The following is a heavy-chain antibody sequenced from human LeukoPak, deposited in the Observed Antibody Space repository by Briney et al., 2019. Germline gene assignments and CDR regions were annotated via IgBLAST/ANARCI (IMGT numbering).Heavy chain of an antibody. Sequence: PGGSLRLSCAASGFTFSSYGMRWVRQAPGKGLEWVAVIWYDGSNKYYADSVKGRFTISRDNSKNTLYLQMNSLRAEDTAVYYCARIAAAGTDFDYWGQGTLVTVSS. CDR1: GFTFSSYG. CDR3: ARIAAAGTDFDY. CDR2: IWYDGSNK. D-gene: IGHD6-13*01. J-gene: IGHJ4*02. V-gene: IGHV3-33*01.